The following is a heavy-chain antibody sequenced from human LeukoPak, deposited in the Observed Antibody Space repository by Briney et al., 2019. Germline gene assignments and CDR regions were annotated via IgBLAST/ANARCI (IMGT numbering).Heavy chain of an antibody. CDR3: AKGGKWELRGPFDY. D-gene: IGHD1-26*01. CDR1: GFTFSSYA. J-gene: IGHJ4*02. CDR2: ISGSGGST. Sequence: GGSLRLSCAASGFTFSSYAMSWVRQAPGKGLEWVSAISGSGGSTYYADSVKGQFTISRDNSKNTLYLQMNSLRAEDTAVYYCAKGGKWELRGPFDYWGQGTLVTVSS. V-gene: IGHV3-23*01.